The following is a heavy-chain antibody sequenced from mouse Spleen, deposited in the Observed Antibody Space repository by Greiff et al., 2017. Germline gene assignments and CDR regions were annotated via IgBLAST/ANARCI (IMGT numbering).Heavy chain of an antibody. V-gene: IGHV1-80*01. J-gene: IGHJ3*01. CDR1: GYAFSSYW. CDR2: IYPGDGDT. D-gene: IGHD2-4*01. CDR3: AREGDYDGAAWFAY. Sequence: QVQLQQSGAELVRPGSSVKISCKASGYAFSSYWMNWVKQRPGQGLEWIGQIYPGDGDTNYNGKFKGKATLTADKSSSTAYMQLSSLTSEDSAVYFCAREGDYDGAAWFAYWGQGTLVTVSA.